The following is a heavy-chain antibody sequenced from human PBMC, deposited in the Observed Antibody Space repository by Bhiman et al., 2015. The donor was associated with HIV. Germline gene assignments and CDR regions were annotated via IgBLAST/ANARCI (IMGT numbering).Heavy chain of an antibody. V-gene: IGHV3-43D*03. CDR3: AKSHQQLVNSYYFDY. J-gene: IGHJ4*02. Sequence: EVQLVESGGVVVQPGGSLRLSCAASGFTFDDYAMHWVRQAPGKGLEWVSLISWDGGSTYYADSVKGRFTISRDNSKNSLYLQMNSLRAEDTALYYCAKSHQQLVNSYYFDYWGQGTLVTVSS. CDR2: ISWDGGST. CDR1: GFTFDDYA. D-gene: IGHD6-13*01.